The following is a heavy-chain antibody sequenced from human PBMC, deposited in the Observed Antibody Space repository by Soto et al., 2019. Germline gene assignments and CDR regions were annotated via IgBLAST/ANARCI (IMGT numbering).Heavy chain of an antibody. CDR2: IYYSGST. J-gene: IGHJ4*02. CDR1: GGSISSYY. Sequence: QVQLQESGPGLVKPSETLSLTCTVSGGSISSYYWSWIRQPPGKGLEWIGYIYYSGSTNYNPSLKSRVTISVDTSKNQFSLKLSSVTAADTSVYYCARARSGGGGYDSMALYYWGQGTLVTVSS. D-gene: IGHD5-12*01. CDR3: ARARSGGGGYDSMALYY. V-gene: IGHV4-59*01.